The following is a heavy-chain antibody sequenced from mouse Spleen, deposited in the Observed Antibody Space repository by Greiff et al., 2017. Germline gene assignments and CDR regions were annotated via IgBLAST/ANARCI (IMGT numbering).Heavy chain of an antibody. D-gene: IGHD2-14*01. CDR3: ARHGRTWYFDY. CDR2: ISSGGSYT. CDR1: GFTFSSYA. V-gene: IGHV5-9-3*01. Sequence: EVKLVESGGGLVKPGGSLKLSCAASGFTFSSYAMSWVRQTPEKRLEWVATISSGGSYTYYPDSVKGRFTISRDNAKNTLYLQMSSLRSEDTAMYYCARHGRTWYFDYWGQGTTLTVSS. J-gene: IGHJ2*01.